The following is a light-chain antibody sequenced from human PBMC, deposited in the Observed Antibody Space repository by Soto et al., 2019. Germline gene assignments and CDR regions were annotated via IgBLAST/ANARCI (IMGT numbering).Light chain of an antibody. CDR2: KAS. CDR1: QTISSW. Sequence: DIQMTQSPSTLSGSAGDRVTITCRASQTISSWLAWYQQKPGKAPKLLIYKASTLKSGVPSRFSGSGSVTEFTLTISRLPPDDFATYYCQQYNSYSEAFGQGTKVERK. CDR3: QQYNSYSEA. J-gene: IGKJ1*01. V-gene: IGKV1-5*03.